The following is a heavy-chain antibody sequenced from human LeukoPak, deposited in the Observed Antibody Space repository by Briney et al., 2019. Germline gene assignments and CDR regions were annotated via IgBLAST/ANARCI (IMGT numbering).Heavy chain of an antibody. V-gene: IGHV1-69*05. J-gene: IGHJ4*02. CDR3: ARARYSGYDGFY. Sequence: SVKVSFKASGGTFSSYAISWVRQAPGQGLEWMGGIIPIFGTANYAQKFQGRVTITTDESTSTAYMELSSLRSEDTAVYYCARARYSGYDGFYWGQGTLVTVSS. D-gene: IGHD5-12*01. CDR2: IIPIFGTA. CDR1: GGTFSSYA.